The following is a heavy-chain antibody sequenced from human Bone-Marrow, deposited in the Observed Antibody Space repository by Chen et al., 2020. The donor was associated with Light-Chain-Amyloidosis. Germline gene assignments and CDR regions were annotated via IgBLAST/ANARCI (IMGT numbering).Heavy chain of an antibody. CDR3: ARRRDGYNFDY. D-gene: IGHD5-12*01. V-gene: IGHV5-51*01. J-gene: IGHJ4*02. CDR2: IYPDDSDA. Sequence: EVQLEQSGPEVKKPGASLKISCKGSGYTFPHYWIARVRQMPGKGLEWMALIYPDDSDARYSPSFEGQVTISADKSITTAYLQWRSLKASDTAMYYCARRRDGYNFDYWGQGTLVTVSS. CDR1: GYTFPHYW.